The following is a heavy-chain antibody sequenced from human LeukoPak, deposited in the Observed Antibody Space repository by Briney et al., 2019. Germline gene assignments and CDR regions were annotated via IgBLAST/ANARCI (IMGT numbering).Heavy chain of an antibody. CDR2: INTNTGNP. CDR1: GYTFTSYA. D-gene: IGHD3-10*01. V-gene: IGHV7-4-1*02. Sequence: ASVKASCKASGYTFTSYAMNWVRQAPGQGLEWMGWINTNTGNPTYAQGFTGRFVFSLDTSVSTAYLQISSLKAEDTAVYYCARDLMVRGRGNGVIGYWGQGTLVTVSS. J-gene: IGHJ4*02. CDR3: ARDLMVRGRGNGVIGY.